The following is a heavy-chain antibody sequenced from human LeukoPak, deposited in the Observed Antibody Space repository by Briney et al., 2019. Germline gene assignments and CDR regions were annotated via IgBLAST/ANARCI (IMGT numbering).Heavy chain of an antibody. Sequence: PSETLSLTCTVSGGSISSSSYYWGWIRQPPGKGLEWIGSIYYSGSTYYNPSLKSRVTISVDTSKNQFSLKLSSVTAADTAVYYCARTMIVTLYGMDVWGQGTTVTVSS. CDR1: GGSISSSSYY. D-gene: IGHD3-22*01. CDR2: IYYSGST. V-gene: IGHV4-39*01. J-gene: IGHJ6*02. CDR3: ARTMIVTLYGMDV.